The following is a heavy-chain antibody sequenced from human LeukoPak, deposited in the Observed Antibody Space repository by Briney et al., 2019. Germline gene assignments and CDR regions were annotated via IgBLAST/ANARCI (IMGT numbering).Heavy chain of an antibody. CDR3: AGERGEEYSSGWYERNYFDN. CDR2: IYHSGST. V-gene: IGHV4-30-2*02. CDR1: GGSISSGGYY. D-gene: IGHD6-19*01. Sequence: PSQILSLTCTVSGGSISSGGYYWSWIRQPPGKGLEWIGYIYHSGSTNYNPSLKSRVTISVDTSKNQFSLKLSSVTAADTAVYYCAGERGEEYSSGWYERNYFDNWGQGIRVTVSS. J-gene: IGHJ4*02.